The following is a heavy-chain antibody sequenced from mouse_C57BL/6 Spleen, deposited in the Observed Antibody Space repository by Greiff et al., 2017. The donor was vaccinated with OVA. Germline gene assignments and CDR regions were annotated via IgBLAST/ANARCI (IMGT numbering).Heavy chain of an antibody. V-gene: IGHV1-53*01. J-gene: IGHJ3*01. CDR2: INPSNGGT. CDR1: GYTFTSYW. CDR3: GRLDGYSGFAC. Sequence: QVQLQQPGTELVKPGASVKLSCKASGYTFTSYWMHWVKQRPGQGLEWIGNINPSNGGTNYNEKFKSKATLTVDKSSSTAYLPLRRLTSEDSAVYYCGRLDGYSGFACWGQGTLVTVSA. D-gene: IGHD2-3*01.